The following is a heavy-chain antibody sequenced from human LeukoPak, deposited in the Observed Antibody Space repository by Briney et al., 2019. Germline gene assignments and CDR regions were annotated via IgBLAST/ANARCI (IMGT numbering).Heavy chain of an antibody. V-gene: IGHV3-15*01. CDR3: TTEYYYDSPGIFDY. CDR2: IKKKTDGGTT. Sequence: KAGGSLRLSCAASGFTFSSYSMNWVRQAPGKGLEWVGRIKKKTDGGTTDYAAPVKGRFTISRDDSKNTLYLQMNSLTTEDTAIYYCTTEYYYDSPGIFDYWGQGTLVTVSS. D-gene: IGHD3-22*01. J-gene: IGHJ4*02. CDR1: GFTFSSYS.